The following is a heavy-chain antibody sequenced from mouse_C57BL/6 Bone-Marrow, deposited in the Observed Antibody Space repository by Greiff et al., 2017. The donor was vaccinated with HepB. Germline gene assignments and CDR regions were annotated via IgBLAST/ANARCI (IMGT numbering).Heavy chain of an antibody. J-gene: IGHJ4*01. Sequence: QVQLQQSGAELMKPGASVKLSCKATGYTFTGYWIEWVKQRPGHGLEWIGEILPGSGSTNYNEKFKGKATFTADTSSNTAYMQLSSLTTEDSAIYYCARGIYYYGSSFHYYAMDYWGQGTSVTVSS. CDR3: ARGIYYYGSSFHYYAMDY. CDR2: ILPGSGST. D-gene: IGHD1-1*01. CDR1: GYTFTGYW. V-gene: IGHV1-9*01.